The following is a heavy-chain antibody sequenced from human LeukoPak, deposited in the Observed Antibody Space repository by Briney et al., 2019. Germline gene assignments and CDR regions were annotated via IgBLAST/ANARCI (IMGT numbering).Heavy chain of an antibody. D-gene: IGHD2-21*01. J-gene: IGHJ4*02. V-gene: IGHV1-46*01. CDR3: ARTSSILYPEPFDY. Sequence: GESLKISCKGSGYTFTSYYMHWVRQAPGQGLEWMGIINPSGGSTSYAQKFQGRVTMTRDTSTSTVYMELSSLRSEDTAVYYCARTSSILYPEPFDYWGQGTLVTVSS. CDR2: INPSGGST. CDR1: GYTFTSYY.